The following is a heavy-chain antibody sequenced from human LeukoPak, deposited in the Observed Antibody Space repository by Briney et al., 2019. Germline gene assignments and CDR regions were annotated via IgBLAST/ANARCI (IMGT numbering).Heavy chain of an antibody. J-gene: IGHJ6*03. V-gene: IGHV1-69*06. CDR3: ATKPQPWGYYYYYMDV. CDR2: IIPIFGTA. Sequence: ASVKVSCKASGGTFSSYAISWVRQAPGQGLEWMGGIIPIFGTANYAQKFQGRVTITADKSTSTAYMELSSLRSEDTAVYYCATKPQPWGYYYYYMDVWGKGTTVTVSS. CDR1: GGTFSSYA. D-gene: IGHD7-27*01.